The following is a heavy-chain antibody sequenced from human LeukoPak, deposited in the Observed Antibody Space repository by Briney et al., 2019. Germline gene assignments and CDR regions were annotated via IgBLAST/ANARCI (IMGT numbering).Heavy chain of an antibody. D-gene: IGHD4-17*01. CDR1: GGTFSSYA. V-gene: IGHV1-69*13. CDR2: IIPIFGTA. CDR3: ARDRGSYGDYAPYFDY. J-gene: IGHJ4*02. Sequence: ASVKASCKASGGTFSSYAISWVRQAPGQGLEWMGGIIPIFGTANYAQKFQGRVTITADESTSTAYMELSSLRSEDTAVYYCARDRGSYGDYAPYFDYWGQGTLVTVSS.